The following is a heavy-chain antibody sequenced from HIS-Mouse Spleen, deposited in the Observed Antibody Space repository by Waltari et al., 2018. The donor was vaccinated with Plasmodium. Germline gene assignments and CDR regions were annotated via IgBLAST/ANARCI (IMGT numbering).Heavy chain of an antibody. CDR2: INHSGST. V-gene: IGHV4-34*01. CDR3: ASSGSGSYYY. J-gene: IGHJ4*02. Sequence: QVQLQQWGAGLLKPSEPLSLTCAVDGWSFSGYYWSWIRQLPGKGLEWIGEINHSGSTNYNPSLKSRVTISVDTSKNQFSLKLSSVTAADTAVYYCASSGSGSYYYWGQGTLVTVSS. CDR1: GWSFSGYY. D-gene: IGHD3-10*01.